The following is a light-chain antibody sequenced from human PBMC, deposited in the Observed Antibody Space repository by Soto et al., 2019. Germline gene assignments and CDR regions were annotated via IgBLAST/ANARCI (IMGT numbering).Light chain of an antibody. V-gene: IGKV3-11*01. Sequence: EIVLTQSPATLSLSPGERATLSCRASQSVSSYLAWYQQKPGQAPRLLISDASNRASGIPPRFSGSGSGTDFTLPISSLEPEDFAVYYCQQRSNWPPWTFGQGTKVEIK. CDR3: QQRSNWPPWT. CDR2: DAS. J-gene: IGKJ1*01. CDR1: QSVSSY.